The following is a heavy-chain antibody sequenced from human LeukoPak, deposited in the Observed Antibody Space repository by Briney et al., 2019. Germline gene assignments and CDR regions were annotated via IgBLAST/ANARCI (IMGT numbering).Heavy chain of an antibody. V-gene: IGHV4-59*01. CDR2: ISYSGSA. J-gene: IGHJ4*02. CDR1: GGSISTYY. D-gene: IGHD2/OR15-2a*01. CDR3: LSPFRARFEY. Sequence: PSETLSLTCTVSGGSISTYYWSWIRQPPGKGLEWIGYISYSGSANYNPSLKSRVTISLDTSKNQFSLKLSSVTAADTAVYYCLSPFRARFEYWGQGTLVTVSS.